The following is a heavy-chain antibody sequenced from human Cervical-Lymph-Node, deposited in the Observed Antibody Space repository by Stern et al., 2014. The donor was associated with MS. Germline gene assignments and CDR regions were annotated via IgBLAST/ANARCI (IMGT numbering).Heavy chain of an antibody. CDR1: GFTFTSYA. J-gene: IGHJ4*02. CDR3: VRERSSRGFDY. V-gene: IGHV3-30-3*01. Sequence: VQLVESGGGVVQPGRSLRVSCATAGFTFTSYAMNWVRQAPGKGLEWVAVISYDGNTKYYADSVKGRFTISRDNSKNMLYLQMSSLRAEDTAVYYCVRERSSRGFDYWGQGSLVTVSS. CDR2: ISYDGNTK. D-gene: IGHD5/OR15-5a*01.